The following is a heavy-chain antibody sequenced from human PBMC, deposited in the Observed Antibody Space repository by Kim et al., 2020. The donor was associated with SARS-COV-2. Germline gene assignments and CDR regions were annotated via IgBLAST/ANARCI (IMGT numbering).Heavy chain of an antibody. V-gene: IGHV3-15*01. Sequence: DGGTTDYAAPLKGRFTISRDDSKNTLYLQMNSLKTEDTAVYYCTTRAPSYWGQGTLVTVSS. CDR3: TTRAPSY. J-gene: IGHJ4*02. CDR2: DGGTT.